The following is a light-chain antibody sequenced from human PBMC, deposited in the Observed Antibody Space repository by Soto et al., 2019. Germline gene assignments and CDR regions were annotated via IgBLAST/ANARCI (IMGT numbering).Light chain of an antibody. V-gene: IGKV3D-20*02. CDR2: DAS. CDR3: QQRSNLPWT. CDR1: QSVSNNY. Sequence: EIVLTQSPGTLSLSPGERATLSCRASQSVSNNYLAWYQQKPGQAPRLLIYDASNRATGIPVRFSGSGSGTDYTHTVSSLEPEDFAVYYCQQRSNLPWTFGQGTKVDIK. J-gene: IGKJ1*01.